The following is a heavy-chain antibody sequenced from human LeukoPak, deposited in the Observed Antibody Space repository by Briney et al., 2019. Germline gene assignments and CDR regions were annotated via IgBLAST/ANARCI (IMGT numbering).Heavy chain of an antibody. V-gene: IGHV4-39*01. CDR3: ARSYNNWFDP. CDR1: GGSITSSSYY. Sequence: SETLSLTSAVSGGSITSSSYYWGWIRHSPGRGLEWIGSVDYSGSINFNPSLKSRVTISADTSKNQFSPKLSSVTAADTAVYYCARSYNNWFDPWGQGTLVTVSS. D-gene: IGHD2-2*02. J-gene: IGHJ5*02. CDR2: VDYSGSI.